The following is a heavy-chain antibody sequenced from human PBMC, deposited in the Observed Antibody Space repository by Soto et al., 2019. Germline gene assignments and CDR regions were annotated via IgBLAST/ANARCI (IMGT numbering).Heavy chain of an antibody. Sequence: GGSLRLSCAASGFTFSNYAMSWVRQAPGKGLEWVSGISGSGDSTYYADSVKGRFTISRDNSKKTLYLQMNSLRAEDTAVYYCAKGVPGIAVAGTGYFQHWGQGTLVTVS. V-gene: IGHV3-23*01. D-gene: IGHD6-19*01. CDR1: GFTFSNYA. CDR2: ISGSGDST. J-gene: IGHJ1*01. CDR3: AKGVPGIAVAGTGYFQH.